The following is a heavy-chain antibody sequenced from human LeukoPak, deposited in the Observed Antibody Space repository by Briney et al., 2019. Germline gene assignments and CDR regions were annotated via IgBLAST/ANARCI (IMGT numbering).Heavy chain of an antibody. V-gene: IGHV3-23*01. CDR2: ISGSGGST. Sequence: PGGSLRLSCAASGFTFSSYAMSWVRQAPGKGLEWVSAISGSGGSTYYADSVKGRFTISRDNSKNTLYLQMNSPRAEDTAVYYCAKVGVVKTLYYYYMDVWGKGTTVTVSS. D-gene: IGHD2-15*01. J-gene: IGHJ6*03. CDR3: AKVGVVKTLYYYYMDV. CDR1: GFTFSSYA.